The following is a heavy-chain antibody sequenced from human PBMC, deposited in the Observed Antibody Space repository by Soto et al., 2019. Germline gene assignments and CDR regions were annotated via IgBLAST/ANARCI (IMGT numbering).Heavy chain of an antibody. V-gene: IGHV3-48*01. Sequence: DVQLVESGGGLVRPGGSLRLSCAASGFTFNIYSMNWVRQAPGKGLEWVSYISSSSSTIYYADSVKGRFTISRDNAKNSLYLQMNSLRAEDTAVYYCVRIEGGSPGDYWGQGTLVTVSS. CDR3: VRIEGGSPGDY. J-gene: IGHJ4*02. CDR2: ISSSSSTI. CDR1: GFTFNIYS.